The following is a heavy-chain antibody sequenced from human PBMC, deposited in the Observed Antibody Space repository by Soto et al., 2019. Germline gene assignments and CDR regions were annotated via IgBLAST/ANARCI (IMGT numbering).Heavy chain of an antibody. CDR3: ARETGSPLYGMDV. D-gene: IGHD1-26*01. CDR2: IWYDGSNK. J-gene: IGHJ6*02. CDR1: GFTFSSYG. Sequence: QVQLVESGGGVVQLGRSLRLSCAVSGFTFSSYGMHWVRQAPGKGLEWVAVIWYDGSNKYYADSVKGRFTISRDDSKNTLYLQLNSLRAEDTAVYYCARETGSPLYGMDVWGQGTTVTVSS. V-gene: IGHV3-33*01.